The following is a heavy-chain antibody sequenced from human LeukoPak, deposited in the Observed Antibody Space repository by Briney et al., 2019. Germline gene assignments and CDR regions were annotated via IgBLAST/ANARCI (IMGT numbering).Heavy chain of an antibody. CDR1: GGSFSVYC. V-gene: IGHV4-34*01. CDR2: INHSGST. D-gene: IGHD2-2*01. CDR3: ARVPSYCSSTSCYWFDP. Sequence: SETLSLTCAVYGGSFSVYCWSWIRQPPGKGLEWIGEINHSGSTNYNPSLKSRVTISVDTSKNQFSPKLSSVTAADTAVYYCARVPSYCSSTSCYWFDPWGQGTLVTVSS. J-gene: IGHJ5*02.